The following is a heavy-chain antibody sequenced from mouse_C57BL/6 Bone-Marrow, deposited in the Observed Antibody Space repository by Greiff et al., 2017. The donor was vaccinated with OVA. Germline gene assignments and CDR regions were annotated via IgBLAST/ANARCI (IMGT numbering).Heavy chain of an antibody. CDR3: AMAPYDGYQFSWYFDV. CDR2: IHPSDSDT. D-gene: IGHD2-3*01. CDR1: GYTFTSYW. J-gene: IGHJ1*03. Sequence: QVHVKQPGAELVKPGASVKVSCKASGYTFTSYWMHWVKQRPGQGLEWIGRIHPSDSDTNYNQKFKGKATLTVDKSSSTAYMQLSSLTSEDSAVYYCAMAPYDGYQFSWYFDVWGTGTTVTVSS. V-gene: IGHV1-74*01.